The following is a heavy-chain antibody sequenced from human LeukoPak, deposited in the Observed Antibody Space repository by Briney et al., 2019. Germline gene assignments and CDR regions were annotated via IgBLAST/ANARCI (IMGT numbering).Heavy chain of an antibody. V-gene: IGHV4-31*03. CDR1: GGSISSGGYY. Sequence: SETLSFTCTVSGGSISSGGYYWSWIRQHPGKGLEWIGYIYYSGSTYYNPSLKSRVTISVDTSKNQFSLKLSSVTAADTAVYYCAREGDRTFDYWGQGTLVTVSS. J-gene: IGHJ4*02. CDR3: AREGDRTFDY. CDR2: IYYSGST. D-gene: IGHD2-21*02.